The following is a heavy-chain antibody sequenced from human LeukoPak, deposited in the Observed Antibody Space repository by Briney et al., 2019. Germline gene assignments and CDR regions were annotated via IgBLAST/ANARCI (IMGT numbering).Heavy chain of an antibody. Sequence: SETLSLTCTVSGGSISTYYWSWIRQPPGKGLEWIGYMCKSGSTNYNPSLKSRVTISVDTSKDQFSLKLSSVTAADTAVYFCARGTSALSYFDYWGQGALVTVSS. J-gene: IGHJ4*02. CDR1: GGSISTYY. D-gene: IGHD2-2*01. CDR3: ARGTSALSYFDY. V-gene: IGHV4-59*08. CDR2: MCKSGST.